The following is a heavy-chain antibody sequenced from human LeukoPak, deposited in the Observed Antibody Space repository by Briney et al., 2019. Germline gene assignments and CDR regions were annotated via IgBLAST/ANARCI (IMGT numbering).Heavy chain of an antibody. CDR2: ISDDGSRQ. CDR1: GFTSSNYA. J-gene: IGHJ4*02. Sequence: PGGSLRLSCAATGFTSSNYAIHWGRQAPGKGLEWVAFISDDGSRQHYADSVKGRFTISRDNSKNTLYLQMNSLRAEDTGVYYCAKLAGVAGVTDYWGQGTLVTVSS. CDR3: AKLAGVAGVTDY. D-gene: IGHD3-3*01. V-gene: IGHV3-30-3*02.